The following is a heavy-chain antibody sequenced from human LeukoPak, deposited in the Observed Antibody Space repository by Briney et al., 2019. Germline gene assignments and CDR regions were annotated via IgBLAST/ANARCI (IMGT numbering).Heavy chain of an antibody. V-gene: IGHV4-34*01. D-gene: IGHD3-16*02. CDR3: ARVPFYDYVWGSYRYYGMDV. CDR2: IYHSGST. Sequence: SETLSLTCAVYGGSFSGYYWSWIRQPPGKGLEWIGEIYHSGSTNYNPSLKSRVTISVDTSKNQFSLKLSSVTAADTAVYYCARVPFYDYVWGSYRYYGMDVWDKGTTVTVSS. J-gene: IGHJ6*04. CDR1: GGSFSGYY.